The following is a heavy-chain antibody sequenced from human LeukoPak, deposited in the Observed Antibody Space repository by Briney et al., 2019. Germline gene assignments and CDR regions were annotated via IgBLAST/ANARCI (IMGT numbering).Heavy chain of an antibody. D-gene: IGHD6-19*01. Sequence: SVKVSCKAPGGTFSSYAISWMRQAPGQGLEWVGGIIPIFGTANYAQKFQGRVTITADESTSTAYMELSSLRSEDTAVCYCAREGISGWYFVLDYWGQGTLVTVSS. CDR2: IIPIFGTA. J-gene: IGHJ4*02. CDR3: AREGISGWYFVLDY. CDR1: GGTFSSYA. V-gene: IGHV1-69*13.